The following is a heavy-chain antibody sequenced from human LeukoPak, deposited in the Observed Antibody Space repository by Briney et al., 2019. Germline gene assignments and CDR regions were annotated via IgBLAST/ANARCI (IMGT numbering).Heavy chain of an antibody. J-gene: IGHJ5*02. Sequence: GGSLRLSCAASGFTFSNYAVSWVRQAPGKGLEGVSSISSSSSAKYYADSVKGRFTISRDNAKSSLYLQMNSLRAEDTAVYYCARRRDIVVVPAAYNWFDPWGQGTLVTVSS. V-gene: IGHV3-21*01. CDR3: ARRRDIVVVPAAYNWFDP. CDR1: GFTFSNYA. D-gene: IGHD2-2*01. CDR2: ISSSSSAK.